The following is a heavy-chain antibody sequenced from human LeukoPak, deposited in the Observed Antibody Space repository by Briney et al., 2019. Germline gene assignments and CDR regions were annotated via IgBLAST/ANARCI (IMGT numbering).Heavy chain of an antibody. V-gene: IGHV3-30*02. D-gene: IGHD2-2*02. CDR3: AKDPGGYCNSTSCYTLFDY. J-gene: IGHJ4*02. CDR1: GFTFSSYG. CDR2: IRYDGSNK. Sequence: GESLRLSCAASGFTFSSYGMHWVRQAPGKGLEWVAFIRYDGSNKYYADSVKGRFTISRDNSKNTLYLQMNSLRAEDTAVYYCAKDPGGYCNSTSCYTLFDYWGQGTLVTVSS.